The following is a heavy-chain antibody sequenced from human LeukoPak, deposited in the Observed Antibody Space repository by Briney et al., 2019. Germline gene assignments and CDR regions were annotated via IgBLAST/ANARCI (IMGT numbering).Heavy chain of an antibody. CDR3: ARVRYSSGWFVYYYYGMDV. Sequence: ASLKVSCKASGYTFTSYDINWVRQATGQGLEWIGWMNPNSGNTGYAQKFQGRVTMTRNTSISTAYMELSSLRSEDTAVYYCARVRYSSGWFVYYYYGMDVWGQGTTVTVSS. D-gene: IGHD6-19*01. V-gene: IGHV1-8*01. CDR1: GYTFTSYD. CDR2: MNPNSGNT. J-gene: IGHJ6*02.